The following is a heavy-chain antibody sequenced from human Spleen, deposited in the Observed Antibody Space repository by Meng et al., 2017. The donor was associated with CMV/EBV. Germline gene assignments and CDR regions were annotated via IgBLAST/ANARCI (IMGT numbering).Heavy chain of an antibody. D-gene: IGHD1-7*01. V-gene: IGHV3-9*01. CDR1: GFTFSDYY. CDR3: ARKQTPSITGTTCGFDI. Sequence: SLKISCAASGFTFSDYYMNWVRQAPGKGLEWVSGISWNRGSIGYADSVKGRFTISRDNAKNSLYLQMNSLRAEDTAVYYCARKQTPSITGTTCGFDIWGQGTMVTVSS. CDR2: ISWNRGSI. J-gene: IGHJ3*02.